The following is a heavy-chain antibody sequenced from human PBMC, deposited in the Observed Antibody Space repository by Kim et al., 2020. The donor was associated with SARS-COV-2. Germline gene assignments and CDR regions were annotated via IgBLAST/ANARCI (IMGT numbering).Heavy chain of an antibody. D-gene: IGHD3-10*01. V-gene: IGHV4-31*03. CDR1: GGSISSGGYY. CDR3: ARDLTKWARGGSGDYYYGMDV. CDR2: IYYSGST. J-gene: IGHJ6*02. Sequence: SETLSLTCTVSGGSISSGGYYWSWIRQHPGKGLEWIGYIYYSGSTYYNPSLKSRVTISVDTSKNQFSLKLSSVTAADTAVYYCARDLTKWARGGSGDYYYGMDVWGQGTTVTVSS.